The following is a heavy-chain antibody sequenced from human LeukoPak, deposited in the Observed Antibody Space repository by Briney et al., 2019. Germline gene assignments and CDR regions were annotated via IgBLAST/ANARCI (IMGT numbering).Heavy chain of an antibody. D-gene: IGHD6-6*01. J-gene: IGHJ4*02. CDR2: IYPGENSI. Sequence: GESLKISCKGSGYYFTNYWMAWVRQMPGKGLEYMGFIYPGENSIRYSPPFQGQVTISADKSINTAYLQWNSLKASDTAMYYCARHITTSSTSSHFDSWGQGTLVTVSS. CDR1: GYYFTNYW. V-gene: IGHV5-51*01. CDR3: ARHITTSSTSSHFDS.